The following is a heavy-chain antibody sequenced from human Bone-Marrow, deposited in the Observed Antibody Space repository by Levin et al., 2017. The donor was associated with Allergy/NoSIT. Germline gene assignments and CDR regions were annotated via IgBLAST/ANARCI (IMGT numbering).Heavy chain of an antibody. D-gene: IGHD6-25*01. CDR3: ARILSSGVSYYFDY. CDR1: GGSISTNNYY. J-gene: IGHJ4*02. CDR2: IYHNGDT. V-gene: IGHV4-39*06. Sequence: ESLKISCTVSGGSISTNNYYWGWIRQPPGKGLEWIGSIYHNGDTYYNPSLKSRLNISVDTSKNQFPLKLSSVTAADTAVYYCARILSSGVSYYFDYWGQGTLVTVSS.